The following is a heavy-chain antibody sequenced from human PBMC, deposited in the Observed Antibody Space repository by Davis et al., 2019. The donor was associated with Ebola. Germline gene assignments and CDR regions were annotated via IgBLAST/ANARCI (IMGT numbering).Heavy chain of an antibody. CDR1: GGSFSGDY. V-gene: IGHV4-34*01. CDR2: INHSGST. CDR3: ARGNGYYTRDFDY. Sequence: SETLSLTCAVYGGSFSGDYWSWIRQPPGKGLEWIGEINHSGSTNYNPSLKSRVTISVDTSKNQFSLKLSSVTAADTAVYYCARGNGYYTRDFDYWGQGTLVTVSS. J-gene: IGHJ4*02. D-gene: IGHD3-3*01.